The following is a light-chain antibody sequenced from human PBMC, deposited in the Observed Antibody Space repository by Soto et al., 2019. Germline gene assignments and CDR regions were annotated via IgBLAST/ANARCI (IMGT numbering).Light chain of an antibody. CDR2: AAS. Sequence: DIQMTQSPSSLSASVGDRVTITCRASQSISSYLKWYQQNPGKAPKLLIYAASSLQSGVPSRFSGSGSGTECTLTISSLQPEDFAAYYCQQRYSTPWTFGRGTKVDIK. CDR1: QSISSY. J-gene: IGKJ1*01. V-gene: IGKV1-39*01. CDR3: QQRYSTPWT.